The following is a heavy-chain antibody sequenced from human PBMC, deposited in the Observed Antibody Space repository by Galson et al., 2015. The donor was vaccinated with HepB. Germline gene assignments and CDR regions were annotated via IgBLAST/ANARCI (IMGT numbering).Heavy chain of an antibody. Sequence: SETLSLTCAVYGGSFSGYYWSWIRQPPGKGLEWIGEINHSGSTNYNPSLKSRVTISVDTSKNQFSLKLSSVTAADTAVYYCARGVIHDYGDDYFDYWGQGTLVTVSS. CDR3: ARGVIHDYGDDYFDY. J-gene: IGHJ4*02. V-gene: IGHV4-34*01. D-gene: IGHD4-17*01. CDR2: INHSGST. CDR1: GGSFSGYY.